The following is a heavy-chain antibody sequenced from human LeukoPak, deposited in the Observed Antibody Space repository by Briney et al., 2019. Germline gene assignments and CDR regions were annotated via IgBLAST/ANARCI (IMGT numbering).Heavy chain of an antibody. CDR1: GFSFTTYW. CDR2: IKQDGTEK. CDR3: AKLAKYFYGSETYYFFEH. J-gene: IGHJ4*02. D-gene: IGHD3-10*01. V-gene: IGHV3-7*01. Sequence: GESLRLSCAASGFSFTTYWMGWVRQAPGKGLEWVANIKQDGTEKYYVDSVMGRFTISRDNAKNSLYLQMDSLRVEDTAMYYCAKLAKYFYGSETYYFFEHWGQGTPVTASS.